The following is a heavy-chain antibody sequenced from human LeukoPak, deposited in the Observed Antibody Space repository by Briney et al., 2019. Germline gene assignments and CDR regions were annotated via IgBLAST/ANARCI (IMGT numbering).Heavy chain of an antibody. CDR2: ISSSSSTI. D-gene: IGHD6-13*01. CDR3: ARAEAIAAAGMSDY. Sequence: GGSLRLSCAASGFTFSSYSMNWVRQAPGKGLEWVSYISSSSSTIYYADSVKGRFTISRDNAKNSLYLQMNSLRAEDTVVYYCARAEAIAAAGMSDYWGQGTLVTVSS. J-gene: IGHJ4*02. V-gene: IGHV3-48*01. CDR1: GFTFSSYS.